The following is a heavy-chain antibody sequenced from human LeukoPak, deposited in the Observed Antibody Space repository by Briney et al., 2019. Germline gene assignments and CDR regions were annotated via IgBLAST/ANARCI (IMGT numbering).Heavy chain of an antibody. J-gene: IGHJ4*02. CDR3: ARSLTGGLYYFDY. Sequence: GRSLRLSCAASGFTFSSYGMHWVRQAPGKGLEWVAVIWYDGSNKYYADSVKGRFTISRDNSKNTLYLQMNSLRAEDTAVYYCARSLTGGLYYFDYWGQGTLVTVSS. D-gene: IGHD1-26*01. V-gene: IGHV3-33*01. CDR1: GFTFSSYG. CDR2: IWYDGSNK.